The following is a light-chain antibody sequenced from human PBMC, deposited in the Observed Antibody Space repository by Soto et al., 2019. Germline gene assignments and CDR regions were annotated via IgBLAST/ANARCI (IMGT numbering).Light chain of an antibody. Sequence: EIVMTQSPLFLPVTPGEPASISCRSSQSLLHDNGNNYLDWYLQKPGQSPQLLIFLGSNRASGVPDRFSGSGSGTEFTLKISRVEAEDVGVYYCMQALQTPLTFGGGTKVE. CDR3: MQALQTPLT. V-gene: IGKV2-28*01. CDR1: QSLLHDNGNNY. J-gene: IGKJ4*01. CDR2: LGS.